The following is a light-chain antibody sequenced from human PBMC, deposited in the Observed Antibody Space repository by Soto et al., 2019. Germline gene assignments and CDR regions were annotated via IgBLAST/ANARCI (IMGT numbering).Light chain of an antibody. V-gene: IGKV3-11*01. CDR3: QQRSNWLSIT. CDR1: QSVSSY. J-gene: IGKJ5*01. Sequence: EIVLTQSPATLSLSPGERATLSCRASQSVSSYLAWYQQNPGQAPRLLIYDASNRATGIPPRFSGSGSGTDFTLTIISIEPEDFAVYYCQQRSNWLSITFGQGTRLEIK. CDR2: DAS.